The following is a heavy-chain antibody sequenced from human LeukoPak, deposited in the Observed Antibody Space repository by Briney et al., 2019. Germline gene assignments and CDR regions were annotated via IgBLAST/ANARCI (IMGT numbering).Heavy chain of an antibody. D-gene: IGHD1-26*01. V-gene: IGHV1-18*01. CDR1: GYTFTSYG. CDR3: GRDYSGYDGMDV. CDR2: ISAYNVNT. J-gene: IGHJ6*04. Sequence: ASVKVSCKASGYTFTSYGISWVRQAPGQGLEWMGWISAYNVNTNDAQKFQGRVTMTTDTSTSTVYMELRSLRSDDTAVYYCGRDYSGYDGMDVWGKGTTVTVSS.